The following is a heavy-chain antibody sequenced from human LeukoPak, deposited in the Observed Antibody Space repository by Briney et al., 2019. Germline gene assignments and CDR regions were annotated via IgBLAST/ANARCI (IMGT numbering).Heavy chain of an antibody. CDR2: IWYDGGNK. V-gene: IGHV3-33*06. J-gene: IGHJ1*01. CDR3: AKDFFPLSSGWYFGYFQH. D-gene: IGHD6-19*01. CDR1: GFTFSSYG. Sequence: PGGSLRLSCAASGFTFSSYGMHWVRQAPGKGLEWVAVIWYDGGNKYYADSVKGRFTISRDNSKNTLYLQMHSLRAEDTAVYYCAKDFFPLSSGWYFGYFQHWGQGTLVTVSS.